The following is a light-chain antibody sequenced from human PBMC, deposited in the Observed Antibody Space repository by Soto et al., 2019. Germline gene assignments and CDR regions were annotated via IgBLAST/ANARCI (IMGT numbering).Light chain of an antibody. Sequence: SYELTQPPSVSVSPGQSASITCTGDKLGDEYACWYQQKPSQSPVLVIYQDNKRPSGIPERFSGSNSGNTATLTISGTQAMDEADYYCQAWDSSTVVFGGGTKLTVL. V-gene: IGLV3-1*01. CDR2: QDN. CDR1: KLGDEY. CDR3: QAWDSSTVV. J-gene: IGLJ2*01.